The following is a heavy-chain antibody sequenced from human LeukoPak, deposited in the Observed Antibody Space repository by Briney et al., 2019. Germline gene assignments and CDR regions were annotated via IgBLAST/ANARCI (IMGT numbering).Heavy chain of an antibody. J-gene: IGHJ4*02. CDR3: ARVTRHYEVDTAMVTD. D-gene: IGHD5-18*01. CDR1: GGSISSSNW. Sequence: SGTLSLTCAVSGGSISSSNWWSWVRQPPGKGLEWIGEIYHSGSTNYNPSLKSRVTISGDKSKNQFSLKLSSVTAADTAVYYCARVTRHYEVDTAMVTDWGQGTLVTVSS. CDR2: IYHSGST. V-gene: IGHV4-4*02.